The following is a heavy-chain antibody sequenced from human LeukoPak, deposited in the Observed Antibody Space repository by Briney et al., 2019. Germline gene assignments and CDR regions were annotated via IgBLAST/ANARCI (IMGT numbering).Heavy chain of an antibody. J-gene: IGHJ3*01. V-gene: IGHV3-23*01. CDR1: GFTLSKYA. Sequence: GGSLRLSCLASGFTLSKYAVMWVRQAPGRRLEWVSAITGAGAPRYADSVKGRFTTSRDNSKNTLYLQMNSLRVEDTAQYFCARDPNGDYLGAFEFWGRGTVVTVSS. D-gene: IGHD2-21*02. CDR2: ITGAGAP. CDR3: ARDPNGDYLGAFEF.